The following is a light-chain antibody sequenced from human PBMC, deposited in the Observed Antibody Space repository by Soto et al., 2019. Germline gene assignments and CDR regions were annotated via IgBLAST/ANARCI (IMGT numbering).Light chain of an antibody. Sequence: QSALTQPASVSGSPGQSITISCTGTSSDVGGYNYVSWYQQHPGKVPKLMIYDVSNRPSGVSNRFSGSNSGNTASLTISGLQAEDEADYYCSSYTSSSTLYVFGTGTKLTVL. CDR3: SSYTSSSTLYV. CDR1: SSDVGGYNY. V-gene: IGLV2-14*01. CDR2: DVS. J-gene: IGLJ1*01.